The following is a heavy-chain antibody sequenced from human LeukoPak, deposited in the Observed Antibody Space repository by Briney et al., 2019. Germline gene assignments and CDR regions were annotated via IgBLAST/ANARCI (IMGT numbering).Heavy chain of an antibody. CDR1: GGSISSGDYY. V-gene: IGHV4-30-4*01. Sequence: SETLSLTCTVSGGSISSGDYYWSWIRRPPGKGLEWIGYFYYSGSPYYNPSLQSRVTISVDTSKNQFSLKLSSVTAAHTAVYYCARAIGVVVARFWFDPGGERTLVTVSS. J-gene: IGHJ5*02. CDR3: ARAIGVVVARFWFDP. CDR2: FYYSGSP. D-gene: IGHD2-15*01.